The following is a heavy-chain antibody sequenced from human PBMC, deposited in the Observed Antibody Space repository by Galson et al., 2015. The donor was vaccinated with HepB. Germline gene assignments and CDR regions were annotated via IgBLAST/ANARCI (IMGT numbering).Heavy chain of an antibody. CDR2: IYWDDDK. D-gene: IGHD3-10*01. Sequence: ALVKPTQTLTLTCTFSGFSLSTSGVGVGWIRQPPGKALEWLALIYWDDDKRYSPSLKSRLTITKDTSKNQVVLTMTNMDPVDTATYYCAHVWHYGSGSYYTNDYWGQGTLVTVSS. J-gene: IGHJ4*02. CDR3: AHVWHYGSGSYYTNDY. V-gene: IGHV2-5*02. CDR1: GFSLSTSGVG.